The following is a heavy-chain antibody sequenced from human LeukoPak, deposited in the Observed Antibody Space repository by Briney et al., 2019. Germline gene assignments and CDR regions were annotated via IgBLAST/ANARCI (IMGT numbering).Heavy chain of an antibody. V-gene: IGHV3-23*01. CDR2: VGGNGTGT. CDR3: AKGGRSGSFDY. D-gene: IGHD1-26*01. J-gene: IGHJ4*02. CDR1: GFIFSSYA. Sequence: GGSLRLSCAASGFIFSSYAMPWFRQAPGKGLEWVSTVGGNGTGTYYADSVKGRFTISRDNSKNTLYLQMNNLRGDDTAVYYCAKGGRSGSFDYWGQETLVTVSS.